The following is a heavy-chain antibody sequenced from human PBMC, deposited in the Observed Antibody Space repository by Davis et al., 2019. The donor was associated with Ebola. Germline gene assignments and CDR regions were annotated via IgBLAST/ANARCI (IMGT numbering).Heavy chain of an antibody. J-gene: IGHJ4*02. D-gene: IGHD4-17*01. Sequence: MPSETLSLTCAVSGGSFKDYFWSWIRQPPGKGLEWIGYIYYSGSTNYNPSLKSRVTISLDTSENHFSLKLSSVTAADTAVYYCARGNDDYVAFDSWGQGNLVTVSS. CDR2: IYYSGST. V-gene: IGHV4-59*01. CDR3: ARGNDDYVAFDS. CDR1: GGSFKDYF.